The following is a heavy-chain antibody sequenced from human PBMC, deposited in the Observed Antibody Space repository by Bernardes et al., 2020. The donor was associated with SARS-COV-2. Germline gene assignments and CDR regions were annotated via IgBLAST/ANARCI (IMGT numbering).Heavy chain of an antibody. D-gene: IGHD1-1*01. V-gene: IGHV3-9*01. CDR3: VKDQVLTMGYWFDP. CDR2: ISWNGDNR. CDR1: GFTFGDYA. J-gene: IGHJ5*02. Sequence: GGSLRLSCVASGFTFGDYAMHWLRRVPGKGLEWVSGISWNGDNRLYADSVRGRFTISRDNAKNSLYLQMNGLRAEDTAFYYCVKDQVLTMGYWFDPWGQGTLLTVSS.